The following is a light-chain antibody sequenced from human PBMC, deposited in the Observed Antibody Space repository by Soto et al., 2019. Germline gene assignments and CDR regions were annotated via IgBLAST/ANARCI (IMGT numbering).Light chain of an antibody. CDR2: DTY. V-gene: IGKV3-15*01. CDR3: KHYDSLPIT. Sequence: EVVLTQSPATLSVSPGERATLSCRASQSVSIKLAWYQQKPGQAPRLLIYDTYTRATGIQARFSGSGSGTDFTLTIRRLEPEDFAVFYCKHYDSLPITFGQGTRLEIK. J-gene: IGKJ5*01. CDR1: QSVSIK.